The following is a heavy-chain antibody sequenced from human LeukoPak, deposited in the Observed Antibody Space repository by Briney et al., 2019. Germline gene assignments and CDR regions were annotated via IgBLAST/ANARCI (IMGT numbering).Heavy chain of an antibody. V-gene: IGHV1-69*06. CDR1: GGTFSSYA. CDR2: IIPIVGTA. D-gene: IGHD3-22*01. Sequence: SVKVSCKASGGTFSSYAISWVRQAPGQGLEWMGGIIPIVGTANYAQKFQGRVTITADKSTSTAYMELSSLRSEDTAVYYCARDYYDSSGYSTGAFDIWGQGTMVTVSS. J-gene: IGHJ3*02. CDR3: ARDYYDSSGYSTGAFDI.